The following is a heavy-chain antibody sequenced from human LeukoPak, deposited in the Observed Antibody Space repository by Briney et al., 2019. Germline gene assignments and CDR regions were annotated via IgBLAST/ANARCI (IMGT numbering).Heavy chain of an antibody. CDR2: IYHSGST. J-gene: IGHJ6*03. Sequence: PSETLSLTCTVSGYSISSGYYWGWIRQPPGKGLEWIGSIYHSGSTYYNPSLKSRVTISVDTSKNQFSLKLSSVTAADTAVYYCAREVVEVLRFLEWPYYYMDVWGKGTTVTVSS. CDR1: GYSISSGYY. V-gene: IGHV4-38-2*02. D-gene: IGHD3-3*01. CDR3: AREVVEVLRFLEWPYYYMDV.